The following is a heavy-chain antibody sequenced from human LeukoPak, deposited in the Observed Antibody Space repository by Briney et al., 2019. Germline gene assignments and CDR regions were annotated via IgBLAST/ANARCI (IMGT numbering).Heavy chain of an antibody. CDR3: ARDYGGSSPFDY. CDR2: ISSSDSTI. V-gene: IGHV3-48*03. CDR1: GFTFSSYE. J-gene: IGHJ4*02. D-gene: IGHD4-23*01. Sequence: GGSLRLSCAASGFTFSSYEMHWVRQAPGKGLEWVSYISSSDSTIYYAVSVKGRFTISRDNAKNSLYLQMNSLRAEDTAVYYCARDYGGSSPFDYWGQGTLVTVSS.